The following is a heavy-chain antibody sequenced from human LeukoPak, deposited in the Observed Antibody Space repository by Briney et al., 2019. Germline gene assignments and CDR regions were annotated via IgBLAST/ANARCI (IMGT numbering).Heavy chain of an antibody. CDR3: ARDRYYDSSGSILFDY. Sequence: GGSLRLPCAASGFTFSDYYMSWIRQAPGKGLEWVSYISSSGSTIYYADSVKGRFTISRDNAKNSLYLQMNSLRAEDTAVYYCARDRYYDSSGSILFDYWGQGTLVTVSS. D-gene: IGHD3-22*01. CDR2: ISSSGSTI. CDR1: GFTFSDYY. V-gene: IGHV3-11*01. J-gene: IGHJ4*02.